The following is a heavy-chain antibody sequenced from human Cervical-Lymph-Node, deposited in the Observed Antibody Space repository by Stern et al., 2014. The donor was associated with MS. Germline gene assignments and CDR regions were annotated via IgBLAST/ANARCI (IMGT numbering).Heavy chain of an antibody. V-gene: IGHV1-18*01. CDR1: GYTFTEYA. CDR3: RAGSDAFDI. J-gene: IGHJ3*02. Sequence: QMQLVQSGAEVKKPGASVKVSCKASGYTFTEYAISWVRQAPGQGLEWMGWIGTNIGNTNYAQKFKGRVTLATDTSTSTVYMELRSLRSDDTAMYYCRAGSDAFDIWGQGTMVTVSS. D-gene: IGHD6-13*01. CDR2: IGTNIGNT.